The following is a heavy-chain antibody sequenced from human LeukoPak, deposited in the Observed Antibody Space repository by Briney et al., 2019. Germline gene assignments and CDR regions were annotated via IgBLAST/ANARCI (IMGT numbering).Heavy chain of an antibody. Sequence: SETLSLTCAVYGGSFSGYYWSWIRQPPGKGLEWIGEINHGGSTNYNPSLKSRVTISVDTSKNQFSLKLSSVTAADTAVYYCARDSVVVPGGIDYWGQGTLVTVSS. CDR3: ARDSVVVPGGIDY. J-gene: IGHJ4*02. CDR2: INHGGST. CDR1: GGSFSGYY. V-gene: IGHV4-34*01. D-gene: IGHD2-15*01.